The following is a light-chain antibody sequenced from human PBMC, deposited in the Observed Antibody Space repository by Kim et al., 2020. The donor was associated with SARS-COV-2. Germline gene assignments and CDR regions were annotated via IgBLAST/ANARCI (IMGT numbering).Light chain of an antibody. Sequence: GQRVTISCSGSTSNIDRNYVFWYQQLPGTAPKLLIYDNNQRPSGVPDRFSGSKSGTSASLAISGLRSEDEADYYCSAWDNSLSALVFGGGTKLTVL. CDR3: SAWDNSLSALV. V-gene: IGLV1-47*02. CDR2: DNN. CDR1: TSNIDRNY. J-gene: IGLJ2*01.